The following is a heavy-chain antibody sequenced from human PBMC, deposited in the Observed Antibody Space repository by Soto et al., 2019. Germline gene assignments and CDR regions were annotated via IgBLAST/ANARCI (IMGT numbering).Heavy chain of an antibody. CDR2: VSSSTSYM. J-gene: IGHJ6*03. Sequence: GGSLRLSCAASGFTFSSYSMNWVRQAPGKGLEWVSSVSSSTSYMYYADSVKGRFTISGDTAKNSLYLQMISLRAEDTAVYYCARDQGDYAPYMDVWQRDHGHRLL. D-gene: IGHD4-17*01. V-gene: IGHV3-21*01. CDR3: ARDQGDYAPYMDV. CDR1: GFTFSSYS.